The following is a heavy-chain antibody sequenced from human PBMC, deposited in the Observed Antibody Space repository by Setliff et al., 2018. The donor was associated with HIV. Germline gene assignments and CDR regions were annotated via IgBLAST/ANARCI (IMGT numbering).Heavy chain of an antibody. CDR1: GFTFSTYW. CDR2: IKQDGSEK. CDR3: ATDCAVVGGTGSLDS. V-gene: IGHV3-7*05. J-gene: IGHJ4*02. D-gene: IGHD1-26*01. Sequence: GGSLRLSCAASGFTFSTYWMSWVRQAPGKGLEWVANIKQDGSEKNYMDSVKGRFTISRDNAKNALYLQMNSLRVEDTAVYYCATDCAVVGGTGSLDSWGQGTLVTVSS.